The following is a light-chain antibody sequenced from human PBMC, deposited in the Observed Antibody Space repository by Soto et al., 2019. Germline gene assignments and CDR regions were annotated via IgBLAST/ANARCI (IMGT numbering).Light chain of an antibody. CDR3: SSYTSSSTYV. Sequence: QSALTQPASVSGSPGESITISCTGTSSDVGAYNYVSWYQQDPGKAPTLMIYDVSSRPSGVSNRFSGSKSGHTASLTISGLQAEDEADYYCSSYTSSSTYVFGTGTKLTVL. J-gene: IGLJ1*01. CDR1: SSDVGAYNY. CDR2: DVS. V-gene: IGLV2-14*01.